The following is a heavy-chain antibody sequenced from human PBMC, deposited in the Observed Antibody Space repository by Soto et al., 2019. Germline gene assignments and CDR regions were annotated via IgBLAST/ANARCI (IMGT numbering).Heavy chain of an antibody. CDR3: AREGDDVLRFLEWLSDGGGYFDY. V-gene: IGHV4-38-2*02. J-gene: IGHJ4*02. CDR1: GYSISSGYY. CDR2: IYHSGST. Sequence: SETLSLTCAVSGYSISSGYYWGWIRQPPGKGLEWIGTIYHSGSTYYNPSLKSRVTILVDTSRNQFSLKLSSVTAADTAVYYCAREGDDVLRFLEWLSDGGGYFDYWGQGTLVTVSS. D-gene: IGHD3-3*01.